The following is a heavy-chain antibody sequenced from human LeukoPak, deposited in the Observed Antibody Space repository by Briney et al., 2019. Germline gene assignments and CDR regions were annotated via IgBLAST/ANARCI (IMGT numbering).Heavy chain of an antibody. D-gene: IGHD5-12*01. CDR3: ARVPAAVDIVATKAADY. V-gene: IGHV4-34*01. CDR2: INHSGST. CDR1: GGSFSSYY. Sequence: PSETLSLSCAVSGGSFSSYYWHWIRQPPGKGLEWIGVINHSGSTNYNPSLKSRGTITVGTSTNKICLKLSSVTAADTAVYYCARVPAAVDIVATKAADYWGLPTLVTVSS. J-gene: IGHJ4*02.